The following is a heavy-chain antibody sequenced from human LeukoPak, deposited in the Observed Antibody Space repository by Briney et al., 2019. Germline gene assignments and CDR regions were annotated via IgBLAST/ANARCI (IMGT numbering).Heavy chain of an antibody. J-gene: IGHJ5*02. CDR2: ISGSGGST. Sequence: GASLRLSCAASGFTFSSYAMSWVRQAPGKGLEWVSAISGSGGSTYYADSVKGRFTISRDNSKNTLYLQMNSLRAEDTAVYYCAKAAGFLKWRTGFDPWGQGTLVTVSS. V-gene: IGHV3-23*01. D-gene: IGHD3-3*01. CDR1: GFTFSSYA. CDR3: AKAAGFLKWRTGFDP.